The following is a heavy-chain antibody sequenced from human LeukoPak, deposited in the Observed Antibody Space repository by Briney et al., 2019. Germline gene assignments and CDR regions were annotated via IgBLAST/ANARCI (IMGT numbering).Heavy chain of an antibody. J-gene: IGHJ4*02. CDR1: GFTFSSYN. CDR3: ATEDSSWNYFDY. CDR2: ISGSSSSI. V-gene: IGHV3-48*04. Sequence: GGSLRLSCAASGFTFSSYNMNWVRQAPGKGLEWISYISGSSSSIYYADSVKGRFIISRDNAKNSLYLQMNSLRAEDTAVYYCATEDSSWNYFDYWGQGTLVTVSS. D-gene: IGHD6-13*01.